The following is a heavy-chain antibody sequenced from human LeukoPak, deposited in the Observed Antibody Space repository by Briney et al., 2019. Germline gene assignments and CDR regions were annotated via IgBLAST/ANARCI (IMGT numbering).Heavy chain of an antibody. CDR3: ARSDSSSWYGGFYY. D-gene: IGHD6-13*01. Sequence: PSETLSLTCTVSGGSISSYYWSWIRQPPGKGLEWIGYIYYSGSTNYNPSLKSRVTISVDTSKNQFSLKLSSVTAADTAVYYCARSDSSSWYGGFYYWGQGTLVTVSS. CDR2: IYYSGST. J-gene: IGHJ4*02. V-gene: IGHV4-59*01. CDR1: GGSISSYY.